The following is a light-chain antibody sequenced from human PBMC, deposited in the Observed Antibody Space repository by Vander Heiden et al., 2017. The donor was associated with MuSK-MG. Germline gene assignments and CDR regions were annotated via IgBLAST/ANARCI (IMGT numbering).Light chain of an antibody. V-gene: IGKV3-20*01. Sequence: IVLTPSPGTLSLSPGERVTLSCRASQSVSTTYLAWYQQKPAQPPRLLIYGASSRATGIPDRFSGSGSGTDFTLTISRLDPEDIAVYYCQHYGSSTLTFGGGTKVEIK. J-gene: IGKJ4*01. CDR2: GAS. CDR1: QSVSTTY. CDR3: QHYGSSTLT.